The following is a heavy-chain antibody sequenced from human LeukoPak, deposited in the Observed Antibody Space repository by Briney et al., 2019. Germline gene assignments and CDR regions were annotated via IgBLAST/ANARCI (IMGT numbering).Heavy chain of an antibody. CDR1: GFTFSSYS. CDR2: ISSSSSYI. CDR3: ARDDRYCSSTSCSYFDC. V-gene: IGHV3-21*01. J-gene: IGHJ4*02. D-gene: IGHD2-2*01. Sequence: GGSLRLSCAASGFTFSSYSMNWVRQAPGKGLEWVSSISSSSSYIYYADSVKGRFTISRDNSKNTLYLQMNSLRAEDTAVYYCARDDRYCSSTSCSYFDCWGQGTLVTVSS.